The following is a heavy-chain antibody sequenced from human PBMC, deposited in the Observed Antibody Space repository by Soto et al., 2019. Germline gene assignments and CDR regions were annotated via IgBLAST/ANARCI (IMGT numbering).Heavy chain of an antibody. Sequence: EVQLVESGGGLVQPGGSLRLSCAASGFTVSSNYMCWVRLAPGKVLEWVSVIYSGGSTYYADSVKGRFTISKDNSTNTLYLQMHSLRAEDTAVYYCARGHSGSPPGYFDCWGQGTLFTVSS. CDR3: ARGHSGSPPGYFDC. CDR2: IYSGGST. J-gene: IGHJ4*02. CDR1: GFTVSSNY. D-gene: IGHD3-10*01. V-gene: IGHV3-66*01.